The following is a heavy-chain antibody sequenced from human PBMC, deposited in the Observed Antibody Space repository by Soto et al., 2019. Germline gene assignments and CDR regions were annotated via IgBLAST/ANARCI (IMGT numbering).Heavy chain of an antibody. D-gene: IGHD2-21*02. Sequence: QVQLVESGGGLVKPGGSLRLSFAASGFTFSDYYMNWIRQAPGKGLEWVSYISSSSRYTNYADSVEGRFTISRDNAKNSLYLQMNSLRAEDTAVYYCARAKKGGYLDFDYWGQGTLVTVSS. CDR2: ISSSSRYT. CDR3: ARAKKGGYLDFDY. J-gene: IGHJ4*02. V-gene: IGHV3-11*06. CDR1: GFTFSDYY.